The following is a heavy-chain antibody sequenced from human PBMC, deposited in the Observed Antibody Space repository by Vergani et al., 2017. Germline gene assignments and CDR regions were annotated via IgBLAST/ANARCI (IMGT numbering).Heavy chain of an antibody. CDR3: TRGWYYDSIAYWAY. Sequence: QVQLVQSGAELKKPGASVKVSCKASGYTFTSYYMPWVRQAPGQGLEWMGIINPSDGSTSYEQKFQGRVTRTRATSTSTVYMDMSSLKSEDTAVYYCTRGWYYDSIAYWAYWGQGTLVSVSS. V-gene: IGHV1-46*01. CDR1: GYTFTSYY. J-gene: IGHJ4*02. CDR2: INPSDGST. D-gene: IGHD3-22*01.